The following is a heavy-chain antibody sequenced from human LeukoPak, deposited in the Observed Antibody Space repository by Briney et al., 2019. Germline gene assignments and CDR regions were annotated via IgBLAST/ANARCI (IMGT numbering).Heavy chain of an antibody. V-gene: IGHV4-59*01. CDR1: GGSISSYH. J-gene: IGHJ2*01. D-gene: IGHD3/OR15-3a*01. CDR3: ARDAGTGWYFDL. CDR2: MHYSGYT. Sequence: SETLSLTCTVSGGSISSYHWSWIRQPPGKGLEWIGYMHYSGYTSYMPSLKSRVTISVDTSKHQLSLKLNSVTAADTAVYFCARDAGTGWYFDLWGRGTLVTVSS.